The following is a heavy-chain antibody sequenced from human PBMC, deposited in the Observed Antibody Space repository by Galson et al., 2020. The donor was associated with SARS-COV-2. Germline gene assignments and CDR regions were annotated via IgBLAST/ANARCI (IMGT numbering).Heavy chain of an antibody. J-gene: IGHJ4*02. CDR3: ARSFCSGGSCYPNLDF. CDR2: IDYSGST. D-gene: IGHD2-15*01. Sequence: SETLSLTCTVSGGSIRRDGYYWNWIRQHPGTGLEWIGYIDYSGSTYYNPSLKSRITISVDTSKNQFSLKLSSVTAADTAVFYCARSFCSGGSCYPNLDFWGQGNLVTVSS. V-gene: IGHV4-31*03. CDR1: GGSIRRDGYY.